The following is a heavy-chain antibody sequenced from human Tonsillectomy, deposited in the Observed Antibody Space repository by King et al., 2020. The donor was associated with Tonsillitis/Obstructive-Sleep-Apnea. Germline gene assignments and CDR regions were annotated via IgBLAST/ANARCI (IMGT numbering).Heavy chain of an antibody. Sequence: HVQLQESGPGLVKPSETLSLTCTVSGASFSSNYWSWIRPPAGKGLEWIGRIYNSGSTKYNPSLESRVTMSVDTSKNQFSLKLSSVTAADTAVYYCARDGHYYDKTLYFFDYWGQGTLVTVSS. J-gene: IGHJ4*02. D-gene: IGHD3-22*01. CDR3: ARDGHYYDKTLYFFDY. CDR2: IYNSGST. CDR1: GASFSSNY. V-gene: IGHV4-4*07.